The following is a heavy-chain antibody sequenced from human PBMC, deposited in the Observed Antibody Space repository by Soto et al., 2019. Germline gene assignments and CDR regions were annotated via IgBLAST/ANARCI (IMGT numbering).Heavy chain of an antibody. CDR2: IFPLTDIP. CDR3: ARGPLVVLNYFES. J-gene: IGHJ4*02. V-gene: IGHV1-69*02. Sequence: QVQLVQSETEVKKPGSSVKVSCKASGGTFRNYPINWVRQAPGQGLEWMGSIFPLTDIPDYAQNFQARLTISAHKSTSTAYMELSSLTSDDTAMYFCARGPLVVLNYFESWGQGTLVTVSS. CDR1: GGTFRNYP.